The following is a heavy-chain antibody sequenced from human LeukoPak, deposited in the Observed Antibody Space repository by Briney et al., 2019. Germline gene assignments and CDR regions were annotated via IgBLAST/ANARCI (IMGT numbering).Heavy chain of an antibody. D-gene: IGHD5-24*01. V-gene: IGHV4-59*01. J-gene: IGHJ4*02. CDR2: IYYSGST. Sequence: SETLSLTCTVSGGSISSYYWSWIRQPPGKGLEWIGSIYYSGSTNYNPSLKSRVTISVDTSKNQFSLKLSSVTAADTAVYYCARSRLMATTSFDYWGQGTLVTVSS. CDR3: ARSRLMATTSFDY. CDR1: GGSISSYY.